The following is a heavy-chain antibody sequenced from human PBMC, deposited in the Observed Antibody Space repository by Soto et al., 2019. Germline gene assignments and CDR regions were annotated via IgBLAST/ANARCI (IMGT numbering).Heavy chain of an antibody. D-gene: IGHD6-6*01. CDR1: GFTFSSYA. V-gene: IGHV3-23*01. CDR2: ISSGGGSP. J-gene: IGHJ4*02. CDR3: AKGDGRIVPRHFDY. Sequence: GSLRLSCAASGFTFSSYAMNWVRQAPGKGLEWVSAISSGGGSPYYADSVKGRFTISIDNSKNTLYLQMNDLRAEDTAVYFCAKGDGRIVPRHFDYWGQGTLVTVSS.